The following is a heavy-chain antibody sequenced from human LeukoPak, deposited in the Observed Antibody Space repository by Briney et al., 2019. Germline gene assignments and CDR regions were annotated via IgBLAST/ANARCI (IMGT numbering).Heavy chain of an antibody. CDR2: INHSGNT. D-gene: IGHD5-24*01. V-gene: IGHV4-34*01. CDR1: GFTFTNYG. CDR3: ARVDGDGYNIPDY. J-gene: IGHJ4*02. Sequence: PGGSLRLSCAASGFTFTNYGMHWVRQAPGKGLEWIGEINHSGNTNYNPSLKSRVTISVDTSKNQFSLKLSSVTAADTAVYYCARVDGDGYNIPDYWGQGTLVTVSS.